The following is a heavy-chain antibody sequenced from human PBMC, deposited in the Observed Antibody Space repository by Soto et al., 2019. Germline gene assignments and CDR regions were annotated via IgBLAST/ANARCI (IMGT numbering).Heavy chain of an antibody. J-gene: IGHJ4*02. Sequence: GGSLRLSCAASGFTFSNAWMSWVRQAPGKGLEWVSYISSSSSTIYYADSVKGRFTISRDNAKNSLYLQMNSLRAEDTAVYYCARGAYYYDSSGLSYWGQGTLVTVSS. CDR1: GFTFSNAW. CDR2: ISSSSSTI. CDR3: ARGAYYYDSSGLSY. V-gene: IGHV3-48*01. D-gene: IGHD3-22*01.